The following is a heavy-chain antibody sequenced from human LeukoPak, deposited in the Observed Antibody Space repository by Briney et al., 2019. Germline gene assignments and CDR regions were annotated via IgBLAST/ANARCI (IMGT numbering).Heavy chain of an antibody. CDR1: GFACSAYW. CDR3: VRDLVFVWTPGDDFDF. V-gene: IGHV3-74*01. J-gene: IGHJ4*02. D-gene: IGHD3-16*01. CDR2: INEDATTI. Sequence: GGYLRLSCAASGFACSAYWMHWVRQAPGKGLEWVARINEDATTISYADSVKGRFIISRDNTKKSLYLQMNNLSAEDTAVYYCVRDLVFVWTPGDDFDFWGQGTLVIVSS.